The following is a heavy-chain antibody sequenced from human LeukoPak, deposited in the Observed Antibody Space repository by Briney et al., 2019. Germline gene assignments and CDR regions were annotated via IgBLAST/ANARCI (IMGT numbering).Heavy chain of an antibody. V-gene: IGHV1-24*01. J-gene: IGHJ4*02. CDR3: AKSHGDYGLLDY. CDR1: GYSLTALS. CDR2: FDPEDGEP. D-gene: IGHD4-17*01. Sequence: ASVKVSSKVSGYSLTALSLHWVRQAPGKGLEWMGGFDPEDGEPIYAQKFQGRLSMTEDTSKDTGYMELRTLRSEDTALYYCAKSHGDYGLLDYWGQGALVTVSS.